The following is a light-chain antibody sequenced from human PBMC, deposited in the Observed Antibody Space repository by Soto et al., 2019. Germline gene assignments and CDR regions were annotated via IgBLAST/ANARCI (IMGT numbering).Light chain of an antibody. Sequence: DIQMTQSPSSLSASVGDRVTITCRASQGISNYLAWYQQKPGKDPKLLIYAASTLHSGVPSRISGSGSGTDFTLTISSLQPEDVATYYCQKYSSAPRTFGQGTKVEIK. CDR3: QKYSSAPRT. CDR1: QGISNY. V-gene: IGKV1-27*01. J-gene: IGKJ1*01. CDR2: AAS.